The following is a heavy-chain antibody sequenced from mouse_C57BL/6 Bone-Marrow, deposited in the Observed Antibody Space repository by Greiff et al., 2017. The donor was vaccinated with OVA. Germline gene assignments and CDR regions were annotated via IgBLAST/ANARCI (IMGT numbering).Heavy chain of an antibody. CDR2: INPSNGGT. CDR1: GYTFTSYW. Sequence: VQLQQPGTELVKPGASVKLSCKASGYTFTSYWMHWVKQRPGQGLEWIGNINPSNGGTNYNEKFKSKATLTVDKSSSTAYMQLSSLTSEDSAVYYCARGDYGSPAWFAYWGQGTLVTVSA. CDR3: ARGDYGSPAWFAY. D-gene: IGHD1-1*01. V-gene: IGHV1-53*01. J-gene: IGHJ3*01.